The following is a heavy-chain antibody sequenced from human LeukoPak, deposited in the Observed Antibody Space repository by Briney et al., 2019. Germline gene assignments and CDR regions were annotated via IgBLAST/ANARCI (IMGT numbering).Heavy chain of an antibody. Sequence: PSETLSLTCTVSGGSISSYYWSWIRQPPGKGLEWVGYIYYSGSTNYNPSLKSRVTISVDTSKNQFSLKLSSVTAADTAVYYCARHGYSSSWYGGGLYYFDYWGQGTLVTVSS. CDR1: GGSISSYY. V-gene: IGHV4-59*08. CDR2: IYYSGST. J-gene: IGHJ4*02. D-gene: IGHD6-13*01. CDR3: ARHGYSSSWYGGGLYYFDY.